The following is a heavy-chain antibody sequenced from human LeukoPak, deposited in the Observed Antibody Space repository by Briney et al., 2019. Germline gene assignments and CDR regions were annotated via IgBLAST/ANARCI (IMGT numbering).Heavy chain of an antibody. Sequence: PGGSLTLSCAASGFTFSSYGMHWVRQAPGKGLEWVAVISYDGSNKYYADSVKGRFTISRDNSKNTLYLQMNSLRAEDTAVYYCAKNPDGDGYNYYAEYFQHWGQGTLVTVSS. J-gene: IGHJ1*01. CDR1: GFTFSSYG. CDR2: ISYDGSNK. CDR3: AKNPDGDGYNYYAEYFQH. V-gene: IGHV3-30*18. D-gene: IGHD5-24*01.